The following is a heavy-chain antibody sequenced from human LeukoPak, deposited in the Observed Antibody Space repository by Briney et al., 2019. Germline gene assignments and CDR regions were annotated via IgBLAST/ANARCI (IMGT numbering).Heavy chain of an antibody. J-gene: IGHJ4*02. CDR1: GGSISNGDYY. V-gene: IGHV4-61*02. Sequence: SETLSLTCTVSGGSISNGDYYWSWIRQPAGKGLEWIRRVYTSGSTNYNPSLKSRVTISVDTPKNQFSLKLSSVTAADTAVYYCARGPYYYDSSGSFDYWGQGTLVTVSS. D-gene: IGHD3-22*01. CDR2: VYTSGST. CDR3: ARGPYYYDSSGSFDY.